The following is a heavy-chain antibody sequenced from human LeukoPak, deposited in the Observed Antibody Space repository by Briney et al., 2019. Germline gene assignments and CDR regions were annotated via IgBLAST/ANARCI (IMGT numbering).Heavy chain of an antibody. J-gene: IGHJ6*02. CDR1: GGSISSYY. V-gene: IGHV4-59*08. CDR3: ARHTYYYYGMDV. Sequence: SETLSLTCTVSGGSISSYYWSWIQQPPGKGLEWIGYIYYSGSTNYNPSLKSRVTISVDTSKNQFSLKLSPVTAADTAVYYCARHTYYYYGMDVWGQGTTVTVSS. CDR2: IYYSGST.